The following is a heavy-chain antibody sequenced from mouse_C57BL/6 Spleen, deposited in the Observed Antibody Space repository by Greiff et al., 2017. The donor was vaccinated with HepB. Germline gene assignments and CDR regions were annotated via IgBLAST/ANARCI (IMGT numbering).Heavy chain of an antibody. D-gene: IGHD1-1*01. CDR2: IDPSDSYT. CDR3: ARRATVVATRGYFDV. Sequence: QVQLQQSGAELVRPGTSVKLSCKASGYTFTSYWMHWVKQRPGQGLEWIGVIDPSDSYTNYNQKFKGKATLTVDTSSSTAYMQLSSLTSEDSAVYYCARRATVVATRGYFDVWGTGTTVTVSS. V-gene: IGHV1-59*01. J-gene: IGHJ1*03. CDR1: GYTFTSYW.